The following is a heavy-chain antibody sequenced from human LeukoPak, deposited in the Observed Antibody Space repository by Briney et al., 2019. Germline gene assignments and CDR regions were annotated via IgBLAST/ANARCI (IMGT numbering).Heavy chain of an antibody. Sequence: SQTLSHTCDISGDSISSNTAAWNWIRQSPSRGLEWLGRTYYRSKWYFEYAPSVEGRITVNPDTANNQFSLRLSSVTPKDTAMYYCARVNVKNWFDPWGQGTLVTVSS. CDR1: GDSISSNTAA. CDR2: TYYRSKWYF. V-gene: IGHV6-1*01. J-gene: IGHJ5*02. CDR3: ARVNVKNWFDP. D-gene: IGHD2-8*01.